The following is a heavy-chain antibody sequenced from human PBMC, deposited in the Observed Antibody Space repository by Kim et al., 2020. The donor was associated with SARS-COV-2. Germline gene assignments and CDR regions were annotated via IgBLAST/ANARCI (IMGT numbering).Heavy chain of an antibody. J-gene: IGHJ4*02. CDR3: ARRVGGMVAKHFDY. D-gene: IGHD2-8*01. V-gene: IGHV4-39*01. Sequence: NPSLKSRVTISVDTSKNQFSLKLSSVTAADTAVYHCARRVGGMVAKHFDYWGQGSLVTVSS.